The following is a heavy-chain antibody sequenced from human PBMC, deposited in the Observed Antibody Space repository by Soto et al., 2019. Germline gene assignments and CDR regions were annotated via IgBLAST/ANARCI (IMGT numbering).Heavy chain of an antibody. J-gene: IGHJ4*02. CDR3: ARSVAVPGAHIDY. D-gene: IGHD6-19*01. V-gene: IGHV4-59*01. CDR1: GGSISGSY. CDR2: VYYTGST. Sequence: SETLSLTFSVPGGSISGSYWSWIRQSPGKGLEWLGYVYYTGSTNYSPSLRSRVSISVDTSKNEFSLRLSSVTAADTAVYFCARSVAVPGAHIDYWGQGTQVTVSS.